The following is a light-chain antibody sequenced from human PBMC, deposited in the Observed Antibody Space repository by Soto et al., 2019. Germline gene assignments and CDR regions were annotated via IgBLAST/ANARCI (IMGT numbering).Light chain of an antibody. CDR2: GAS. CDR3: HQNSNDPLT. Sequence: DIQMTQSPSSLSASVGDRVTITCRASHSISKYLNWYQQKPGKATKVLISGASSLLSGVPSGFSGSVSVTDFTLTISILQPEDFATYYCHQNSNDPLTFCPVTKVDIK. J-gene: IGKJ3*01. CDR1: HSISKY. V-gene: IGKV1-39*01.